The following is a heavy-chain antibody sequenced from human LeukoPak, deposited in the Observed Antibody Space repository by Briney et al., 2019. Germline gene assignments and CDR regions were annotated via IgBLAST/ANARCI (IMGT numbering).Heavy chain of an antibody. CDR1: GFTFSSYW. Sequence: PGGSLTLSCAASGFTFSSYWMRWVRQAPGKGLEWVANIKQEGSEKYYVDSVKGRFIISRDNAKNSLYLQMNSLRAEDTAVYYCARVTIFGVVGNYYYYYMDVWGKGTTVTVSS. CDR3: ARVTIFGVVGNYYYYYMDV. V-gene: IGHV3-7*01. CDR2: IKQEGSEK. D-gene: IGHD3-3*01. J-gene: IGHJ6*03.